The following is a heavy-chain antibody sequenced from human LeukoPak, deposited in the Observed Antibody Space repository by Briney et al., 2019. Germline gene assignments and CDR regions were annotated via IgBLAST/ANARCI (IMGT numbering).Heavy chain of an antibody. CDR1: GYTFTSYG. CDR2: ISAYSGNT. D-gene: IGHD3-16*02. V-gene: IGHV1-18*01. J-gene: IGHJ4*02. Sequence: GASVKVSCKASGYTFTSYGISWVRQAPGQGLERMGWISAYSGNTNYAQKLQGRVTMTTDTSTSTAYMELRSLRSDDTAVYYCARDGPYDYVWGSYRGSATFDYWGQGTLVTVSS. CDR3: ARDGPYDYVWGSYRGSATFDY.